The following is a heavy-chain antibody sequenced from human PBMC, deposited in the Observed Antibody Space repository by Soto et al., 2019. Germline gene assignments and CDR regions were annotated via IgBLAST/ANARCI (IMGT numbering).Heavy chain of an antibody. V-gene: IGHV4-31*03. J-gene: IGHJ6*02. CDR2: IYHSGST. Sequence: SETLSLTRTVSGGSISSGGYYWRWIHQHPGKGLEWIGYIYHSGSTYYNPSLKSRVTIAVDTSKNQFSLKLSSVTAADTAVYYCARLRVRGGKIYYYGLDVLGRETTVPLSS. D-gene: IGHD3-10*01. CDR3: ARLRVRGGKIYYYGLDV. CDR1: GGSISSGGYY.